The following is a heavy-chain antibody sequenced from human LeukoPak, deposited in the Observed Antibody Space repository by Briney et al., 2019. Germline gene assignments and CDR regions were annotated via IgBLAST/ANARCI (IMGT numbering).Heavy chain of an antibody. CDR2: MNPSSGNT. CDR3: ARGGGTMIVVPRWSYAFDI. D-gene: IGHD3-22*01. J-gene: IGHJ3*02. Sequence: ASVKVSCKASGYTFTSYDINWVRQATGQGLEWMGWMNPSSGNTGYAQKFQGRVTITADESTSTAYMELSSLRSEDTTVYYCARGGGTMIVVPRWSYAFDIWGQGTMVTVSS. V-gene: IGHV1-8*01. CDR1: GYTFTSYD.